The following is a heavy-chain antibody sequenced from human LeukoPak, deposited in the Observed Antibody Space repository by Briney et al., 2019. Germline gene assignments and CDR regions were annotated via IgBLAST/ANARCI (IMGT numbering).Heavy chain of an antibody. Sequence: GGSLRLSCAASGFSFSNTWMNWVRQAPGKGLEWVSSISSSSSYIYYADSVKGRFTISRDNAKNSLYLQMNSLRAEDTAVYYCARDAYYYDSSGYQSPDFDYWGQGTLVTVSS. V-gene: IGHV3-21*01. CDR2: ISSSSSYI. CDR3: ARDAYYYDSSGYQSPDFDY. J-gene: IGHJ4*02. CDR1: GFSFSNTW. D-gene: IGHD3-22*01.